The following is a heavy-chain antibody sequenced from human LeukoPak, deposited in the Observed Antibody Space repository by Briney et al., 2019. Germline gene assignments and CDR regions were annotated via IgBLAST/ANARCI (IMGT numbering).Heavy chain of an antibody. CDR2: SIPIFGTE. J-gene: IGHJ3*02. CDR3: ARGKSVVIITKDGDFDI. D-gene: IGHD3-22*01. CDR1: GGTFSSYA. Sequence: GGSVKVSCKGCGGTFSSYAISWVRQAPGQGLEWMGGSIPIFGTETYAQKFQGSVTINADEYTSKAYMDLSSLRSEDTAVYYCARGKSVVIITKDGDFDIWGQGTMVTVSS. V-gene: IGHV1-69*13.